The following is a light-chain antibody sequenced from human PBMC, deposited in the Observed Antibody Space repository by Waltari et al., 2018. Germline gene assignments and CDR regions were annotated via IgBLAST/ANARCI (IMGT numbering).Light chain of an antibody. V-gene: IGKV3D-15*01. CDR2: GAS. J-gene: IGKJ1*01. Sequence: EILMTQSPATLSVSPVESATLSCRASESISSNLAWYQQKPGQSPRLLIFGASTRATGIPARFSGSGSGTEFTLTISSLQSEDFAVYYCQHYSHWPPWTFGQGTKVEIK. CDR1: ESISSN. CDR3: QHYSHWPPWT.